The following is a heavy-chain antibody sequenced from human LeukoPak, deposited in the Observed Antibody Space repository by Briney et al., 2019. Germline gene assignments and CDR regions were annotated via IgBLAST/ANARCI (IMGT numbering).Heavy chain of an antibody. CDR2: IVQDGSQK. V-gene: IGHV3-7*03. Sequence: PGRSLRLSCAASGFTFSSYAMHWVRQAPGKGLEWVANIVQDGSQKYYVDSVKGRFTISRDNGKNSLYLQMNSLRAEDTAVYYCARNEKWGRGYWGQGTLVTVSS. D-gene: IGHD1-26*01. CDR3: ARNEKWGRGY. J-gene: IGHJ4*02. CDR1: GFTFSSYA.